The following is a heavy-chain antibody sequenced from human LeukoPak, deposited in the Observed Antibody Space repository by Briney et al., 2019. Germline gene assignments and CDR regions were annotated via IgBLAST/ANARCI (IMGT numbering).Heavy chain of an antibody. V-gene: IGHV4-34*01. CDR2: INHSGST. D-gene: IGHD4-17*01. Sequence: SETLSLTCAVYGGSFSGYYWSWIRQPPGKGLEWIGEINHSGSTNYNPSLKSRVTISVDTSKNQFSLKLSSVTAADTAVYYCARAQSYGDPDTDWGQGTLVTVSS. J-gene: IGHJ4*02. CDR3: ARAQSYGDPDTD. CDR1: GGSFSGYY.